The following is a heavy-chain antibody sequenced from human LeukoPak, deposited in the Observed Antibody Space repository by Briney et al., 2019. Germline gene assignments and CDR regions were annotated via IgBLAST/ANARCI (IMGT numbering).Heavy chain of an antibody. Sequence: GGSLTLSCAASGLIFRDYTMHWVRQARGKGLECLSHITWEGDNTSYEDFVRGRFTIYRDNTRNSLFLQINSLRTEDTALYFCARVRGGGDWDFFDFWGLGTLVTVSS. CDR3: ARVRGGGDWDFFDF. V-gene: IGHV3-43*01. CDR1: GLIFRDYT. J-gene: IGHJ4*02. D-gene: IGHD2-21*02. CDR2: ITWEGDNT.